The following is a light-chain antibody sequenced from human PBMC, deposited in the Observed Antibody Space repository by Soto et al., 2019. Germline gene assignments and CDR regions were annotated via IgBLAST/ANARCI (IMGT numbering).Light chain of an antibody. Sequence: EIVLTQSPATLSLSPGERATLSCRASQSVGSYLAWYQQKPGQAPRLLIFNTSNRATGIPARFSGSGSGTDFTLTISGLEPEDFALYYCQQRSNWPRTFGQGTKV. J-gene: IGKJ1*01. CDR1: QSVGSY. V-gene: IGKV3-11*01. CDR2: NTS. CDR3: QQRSNWPRT.